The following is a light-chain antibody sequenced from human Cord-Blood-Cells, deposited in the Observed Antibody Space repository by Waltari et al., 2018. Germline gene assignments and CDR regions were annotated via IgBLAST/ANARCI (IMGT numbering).Light chain of an antibody. CDR1: RSDVGSYNL. V-gene: IGLV2-23*01. J-gene: IGLJ1*01. CDR3: CSYAGSSTSLYV. Sequence: QSALTQPASVSGSPGPSIPISCTGTRSDVGSYNLVSWYQQHPGKAPKLMIYEGSKRPSGVSNRFSGSKSGNTASLTIAGLQAEDEADYYCCSYAGSSTSLYVFGTGTKVTVL. CDR2: EGS.